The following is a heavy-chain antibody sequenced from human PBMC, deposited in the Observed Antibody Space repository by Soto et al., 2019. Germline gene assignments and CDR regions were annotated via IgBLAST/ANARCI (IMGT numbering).Heavy chain of an antibody. V-gene: IGHV3-7*01. J-gene: IGHJ6*02. CDR1: GLTFSNDW. Sequence: GGSLRLSCADPGLTFSNDWMNWVRQAPGKGLEWVANIKQDGSEKYYVDSVKGRFTISRDNAKNSLYLQMNSLKAEDTAVYYCARDRYSYYDFWSGSLPYYYYGMDVWGQGTTVTVSS. CDR2: IKQDGSEK. D-gene: IGHD3-3*01. CDR3: ARDRYSYYDFWSGSLPYYYYGMDV.